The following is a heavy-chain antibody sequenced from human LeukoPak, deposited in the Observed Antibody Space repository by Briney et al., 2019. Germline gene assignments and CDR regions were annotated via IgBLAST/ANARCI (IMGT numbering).Heavy chain of an antibody. D-gene: IGHD4/OR15-4a*01. CDR2: ISSHGGTT. Sequence: PGGSLRLSCAASGFPFGSYAMHWVRQAPGKGLEYVSVISSHGGTTYYANSVKGRFTISRDNFTNTPYLQMGSLRAKDTAVYYCARRAGAYSHPYDYWGQGTLVTVSS. CDR3: ARRAGAYSHPYDY. J-gene: IGHJ4*02. CDR1: GFPFGSYA. V-gene: IGHV3-64*01.